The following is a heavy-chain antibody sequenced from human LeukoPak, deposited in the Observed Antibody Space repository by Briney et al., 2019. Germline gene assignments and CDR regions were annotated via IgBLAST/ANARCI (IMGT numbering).Heavy chain of an antibody. Sequence: GASVTVSCKATGYTFIDYYTHWVGQAPGQGLEWIGWISPNSGGTKYVQKFQGRVTMTRDTSITTVYMESSGLSFDDTAVYYCARGGGRYSVDYWGQGTLVIVSS. CDR3: ARGGGRYSVDY. CDR1: GYTFIDYY. D-gene: IGHD1-26*01. CDR2: ISPNSGGT. J-gene: IGHJ4*02. V-gene: IGHV1-2*02.